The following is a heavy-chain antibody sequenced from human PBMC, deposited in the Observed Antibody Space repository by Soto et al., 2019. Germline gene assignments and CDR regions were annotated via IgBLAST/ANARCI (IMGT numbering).Heavy chain of an antibody. CDR2: IWYDGSNK. J-gene: IGHJ6*02. D-gene: IGHD2-2*01. V-gene: IGHV3-33*01. Sequence: GGSLRLSCAASGFTFSSYGMHWVRQAPGKGLEWVAVIWYDGSNKYYADSVKGRFTISRDNSKNTLYLQMNSLRAEDTAGYYWPREGGAHQYLPAAMWSDRGSKSLTTTSLGYYGMDVWGQGTTVTVSS. CDR1: GFTFSSYG. CDR3: PREGGAHQYLPAAMWSDRGSKSLTTTSLGYYGMDV.